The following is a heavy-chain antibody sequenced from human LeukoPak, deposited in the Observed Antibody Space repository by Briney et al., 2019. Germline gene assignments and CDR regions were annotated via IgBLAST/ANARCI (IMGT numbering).Heavy chain of an antibody. CDR3: ARVIRYCTNGVCYTAFDY. J-gene: IGHJ4*02. D-gene: IGHD2-8*01. CDR1: GGSFSGYY. CDR2: INHSGST. Sequence: SETLSLTCAVYGGSFSGYYWSWIRQPPGKGLEWIGEINHSGSTNYNPSLKSRVTISVDTSKNQFSLKLSSVTAADTAVYYCARVIRYCTNGVCYTAFDYWGQGTLVTVSS. V-gene: IGHV4-34*01.